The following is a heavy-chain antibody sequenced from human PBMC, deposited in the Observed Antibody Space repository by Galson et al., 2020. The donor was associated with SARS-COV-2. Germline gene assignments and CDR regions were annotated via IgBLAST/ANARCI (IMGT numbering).Heavy chain of an antibody. V-gene: IGHV4-4*02. Sequence: ASETLSLTCAVSGGSISSSNWWSWVRQPPGKGLEWIGEIYHSGSTNYNPSLKSRVTISVDKSKNQFSLKLSSVTAADTAVYYCARSSGTGVAVDYWGQGTLVTVSS. J-gene: IGHJ4*02. CDR2: IYHSGST. CDR1: GGSISSSNW. D-gene: IGHD6-19*01. CDR3: ARSSGTGVAVDY.